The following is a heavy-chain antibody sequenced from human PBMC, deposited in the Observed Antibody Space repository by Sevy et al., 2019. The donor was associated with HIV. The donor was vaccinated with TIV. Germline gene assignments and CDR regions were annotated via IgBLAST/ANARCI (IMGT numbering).Heavy chain of an antibody. V-gene: IGHV3-21*01. CDR3: AREDSKNWRYFDY. Sequence: GGSLRLSCAAAGFTISSYTMNWVRQAPGKGLEWVASISFSSNYIYYTDSLKGRFTISRDNAKNSLYLQMNSLRAEDTAVYYCAREDSKNWRYFDYWGQGTLVTVSS. J-gene: IGHJ4*02. CDR2: ISFSSNYI. D-gene: IGHD1-1*01. CDR1: GFTISSYT.